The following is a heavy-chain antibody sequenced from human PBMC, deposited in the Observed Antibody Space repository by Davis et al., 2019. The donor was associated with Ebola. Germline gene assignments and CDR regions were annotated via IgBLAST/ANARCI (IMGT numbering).Heavy chain of an antibody. D-gene: IGHD1-14*01. Sequence: SETLSLTCAVYGGSFSDYSWNWIRQPPGKGLEWIGSMYYSRSTYYNPSLKSRVTISVDTSKNQFSLKLSSVTAADTAVYYCARTEGSYGMDVWGQGTTVTVSS. J-gene: IGHJ6*02. V-gene: IGHV4-34*01. CDR3: ARTEGSYGMDV. CDR2: MYYSRST. CDR1: GGSFSDYS.